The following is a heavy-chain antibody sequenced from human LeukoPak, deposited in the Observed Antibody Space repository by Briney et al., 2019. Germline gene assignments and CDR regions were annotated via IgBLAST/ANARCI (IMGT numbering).Heavy chain of an antibody. CDR2: MNPNSGNT. CDR3: ARGGSRPTVTPRYYYMDV. CDR1: GYTFTSYD. D-gene: IGHD4-17*01. J-gene: IGHJ6*03. Sequence: ASVKVSCKASGYTFTSYDINWVRQATRQGLEWMGWMNPNSGNTGYAQKFQGRVTMTRNTSISTAYMELSSLRSEDTAVYYCARGGSRPTVTPRYYYMDVWGKGTTVTVSS. V-gene: IGHV1-8*01.